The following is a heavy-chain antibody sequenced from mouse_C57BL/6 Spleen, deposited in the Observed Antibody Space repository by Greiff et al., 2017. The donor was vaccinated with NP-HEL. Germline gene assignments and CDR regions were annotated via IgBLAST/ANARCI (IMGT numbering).Heavy chain of an antibody. V-gene: IGHV1-82*01. D-gene: IGHD2-5*01. J-gene: IGHJ2*01. CDR3: ARSSYSNLDD. Sequence: QVQLQQSGPELVKPGASVKISCKASGYAFSSSWMNWVKQRPGKGLEWIGRIYPGDGDTNYNGKFKGKATLTADKSSSTAYMQLSSLTSEDSAVYFCARSSYSNLDDWGQGTTPTVSS. CDR2: IYPGDGDT. CDR1: GYAFSSSW.